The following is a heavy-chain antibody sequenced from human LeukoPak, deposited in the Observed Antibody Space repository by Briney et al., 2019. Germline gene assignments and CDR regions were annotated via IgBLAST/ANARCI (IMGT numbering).Heavy chain of an antibody. CDR1: GYTFTSYD. Sequence: ASVKVSCKASGYTFTSYDINWVRQATGQGLEWMGWMNPNSGNTGYAQKFQGRVTITRNTSISTAYMELSSLRSEDTAVYYCARGRITMVRGVIKKRGYYFDYWGQGTLVTVSS. J-gene: IGHJ4*02. CDR2: MNPNSGNT. D-gene: IGHD3-10*01. CDR3: ARGRITMVRGVIKKRGYYFDY. V-gene: IGHV1-8*03.